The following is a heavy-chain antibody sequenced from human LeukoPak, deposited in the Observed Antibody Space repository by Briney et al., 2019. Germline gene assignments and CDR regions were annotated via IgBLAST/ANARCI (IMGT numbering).Heavy chain of an antibody. CDR3: ALLDKLLVSDP. V-gene: IGHV3-30*02. Sequence: PGGSLRLSCAASGFTFSSYGMHWVRQAPGKGLEWVAFIQYDVSSEYYADSVKGRFTVSRDNSKNTLYLQMNGLRADDTAVYYCALLDKLLVSDPWGQGTLVTVSS. D-gene: IGHD2/OR15-2a*01. J-gene: IGHJ5*02. CDR2: IQYDVSSE. CDR1: GFTFSSYG.